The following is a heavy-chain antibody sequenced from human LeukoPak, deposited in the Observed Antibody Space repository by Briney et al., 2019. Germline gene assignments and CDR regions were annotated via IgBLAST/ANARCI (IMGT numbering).Heavy chain of an antibody. D-gene: IGHD3-10*01. CDR3: ARDRGNDDFDI. CDR1: GGSISSSSYY. CDR2: IYYSGST. V-gene: IGHV4-39*07. Sequence: SETLFLTCTVSGGSISSSSYYWGWIRQPPGKGLEWIGSIYYSGSTYYNPSLKSRVTISVDTSKNQFSLKLTSVTAADTAVYYCARDRGNDDFDIWGQGTMVTVSS. J-gene: IGHJ3*02.